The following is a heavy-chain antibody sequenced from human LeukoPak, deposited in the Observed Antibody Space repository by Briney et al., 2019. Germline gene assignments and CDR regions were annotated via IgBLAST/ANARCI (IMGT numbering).Heavy chain of an antibody. D-gene: IGHD2-15*01. Sequence: GGSLRLFCSPSGYTISLHHMHCVRQAPGKGLEYVSTIFANGHVTSYAASVKGRFTTYRDDSKNTVYLQISSLRPEYLAVYYCVKTPSDGLDVGGQGARVTVSS. CDR3: VKTPSDGLDV. V-gene: IGHV3-64D*09. CDR2: IFANGHVT. CDR1: GYTISLHH. J-gene: IGHJ6*02.